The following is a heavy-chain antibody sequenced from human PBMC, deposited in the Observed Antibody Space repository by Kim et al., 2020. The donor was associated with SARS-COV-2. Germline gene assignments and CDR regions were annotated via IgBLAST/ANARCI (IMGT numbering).Heavy chain of an antibody. CDR3: ARDRNPHDYGDYGYFDY. Sequence: LSLTCAASGFTFSDYYMSWIRQAPGKGLEWVSYISSSGSTIYYADSVKGRFTISRDNAKNSLYLQMNSLRAEDTAVYYCARDRNPHDYGDYGYFDYWGQGTLVTVSS. CDR1: GFTFSDYY. D-gene: IGHD4-17*01. J-gene: IGHJ4*02. V-gene: IGHV3-11*01. CDR2: ISSSGSTI.